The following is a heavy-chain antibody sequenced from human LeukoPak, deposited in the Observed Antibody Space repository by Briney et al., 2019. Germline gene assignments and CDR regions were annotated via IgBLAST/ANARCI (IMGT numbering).Heavy chain of an antibody. V-gene: IGHV3-21*01. CDR1: EFTFSSYS. CDR2: ISSIRNYI. J-gene: IGHJ4*02. Sequence: GGSLRLSREASEFTFSSYSINWVRRAPGKGLEWVSSISSIRNYIYYADSVRGRFTISRDNARNSLYLQMNSLRAEDTAVYYCARLRGGYNYALGPFDYWGQGTLVTVSS. D-gene: IGHD5-18*01. CDR3: ARLRGGYNYALGPFDY.